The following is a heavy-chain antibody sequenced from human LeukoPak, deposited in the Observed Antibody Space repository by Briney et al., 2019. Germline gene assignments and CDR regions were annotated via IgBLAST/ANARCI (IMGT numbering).Heavy chain of an antibody. J-gene: IGHJ4*02. D-gene: IGHD6-13*01. V-gene: IGHV3-7*05. CDR2: IKQDGSEK. CDR1: GFTFSSYS. Sequence: GGSLRLSCAASGFTFSSYSMSWVRQAPGKGLEWVANIKQDGSEKYYVDSVKGRFTISRDNAKNSLYLQMNSLRAEDTAVYFCASRSGYTSSWSAFDNWGQGTLVTVSS. CDR3: ASRSGYTSSWSAFDN.